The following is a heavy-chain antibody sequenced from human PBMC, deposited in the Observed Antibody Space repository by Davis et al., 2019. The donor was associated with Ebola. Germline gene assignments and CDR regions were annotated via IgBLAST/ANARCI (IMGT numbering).Heavy chain of an antibody. CDR3: ARGLMNHYDFWSGYHNWFDP. CDR1: GYTFTSYY. J-gene: IGHJ5*02. Sequence: ASAKVSCKASGYTFTSYYMHWVRQAPGQGLEWMGIINPSGGSTSYAQKFQGRVTMTRDTSTSTVYMELSSLRSEDTAVYYCARGLMNHYDFWSGYHNWFDPWGQGTLVTVSS. D-gene: IGHD3-3*01. V-gene: IGHV1-46*01. CDR2: INPSGGST.